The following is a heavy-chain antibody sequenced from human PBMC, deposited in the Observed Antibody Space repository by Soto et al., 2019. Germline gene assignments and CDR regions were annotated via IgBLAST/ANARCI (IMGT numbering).Heavy chain of an antibody. Sequence: GGSLRLSCAASGFTFSSYAMSWVRQAPGKGLEWVSAISGSGGSTYYADSVKGRFTISRDNSKNTLYLQMNSLRSEDTAVYYCAKGIAAAGPYYMDVWGKGTTVTVSS. J-gene: IGHJ6*03. D-gene: IGHD6-13*01. CDR1: GFTFSSYA. CDR3: AKGIAAAGPYYMDV. CDR2: ISGSGGST. V-gene: IGHV3-23*01.